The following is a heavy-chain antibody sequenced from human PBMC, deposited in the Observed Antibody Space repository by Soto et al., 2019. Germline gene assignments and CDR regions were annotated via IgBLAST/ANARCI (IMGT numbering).Heavy chain of an antibody. J-gene: IGHJ4*02. D-gene: IGHD5-12*01. V-gene: IGHV1-24*01. CDR3: AKAGPNIVATITAPYFDY. CDR1: GYSLTELS. Sequence: ASVKVSCKVSGYSLTELSMHWVRQAPGKGLEWMGGFEPEDGETIYAQKFQGRVTMTEDTSTDTAYMELSSLRAEDTAVYYCAKAGPNIVATITAPYFDYWGQGPLVTVSS. CDR2: FEPEDGET.